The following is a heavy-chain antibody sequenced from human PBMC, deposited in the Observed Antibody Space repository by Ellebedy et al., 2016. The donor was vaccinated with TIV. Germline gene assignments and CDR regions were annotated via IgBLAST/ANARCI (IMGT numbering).Heavy chain of an antibody. Sequence: GESLKISCPTYGFTFGDAAMSWFRQAPGKGLEWVANIKQDGSEKYYVDSVKGRFTISRDNSKNTLYLQMNSLRAEDTAVYYCARESVGGYSSGWYSYWGQGTLVTVSS. D-gene: IGHD6-19*01. CDR3: ARESVGGYSSGWYSY. CDR2: IKQDGSEK. J-gene: IGHJ4*02. V-gene: IGHV3-7*01. CDR1: GFTFGDAA.